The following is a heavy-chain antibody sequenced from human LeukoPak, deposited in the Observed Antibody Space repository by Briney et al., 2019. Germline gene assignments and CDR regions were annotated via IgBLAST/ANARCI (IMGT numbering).Heavy chain of an antibody. J-gene: IGHJ4*02. CDR1: GFTFGDYA. D-gene: IGHD3-22*01. CDR2: IRSKAYGGTT. V-gene: IGHV3-49*03. Sequence: GGSLRLSCTASGFTFGDYAMSWFRQAPGKGLEWVGFIRSKAYGGTTEYAASVKGRFTISRDDSKSIAYLQMNSLKTEDTAVYYCTRDWNSSGYYPLYFDYWGQGTLVTVSS. CDR3: TRDWNSSGYYPLYFDY.